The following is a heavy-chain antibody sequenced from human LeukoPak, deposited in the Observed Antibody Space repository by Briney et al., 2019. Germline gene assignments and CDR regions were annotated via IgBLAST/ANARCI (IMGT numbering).Heavy chain of an antibody. CDR2: ISSSSYI. Sequence: GGSLRLSCAASGFTFSSYSMNWVRQAPGKGLEWVSSISSSSYIYYADSVKGRFTISRDNAKNSLYLQMNSLRAEDTAVYYCARVGEIGDAFDTWGQGTMVTVSS. CDR1: GFTFSSYS. D-gene: IGHD3-10*01. CDR3: ARVGEIGDAFDT. J-gene: IGHJ3*02. V-gene: IGHV3-21*01.